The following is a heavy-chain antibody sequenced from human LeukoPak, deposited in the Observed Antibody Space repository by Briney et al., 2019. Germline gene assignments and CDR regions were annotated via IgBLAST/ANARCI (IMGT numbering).Heavy chain of an antibody. J-gene: IGHJ6*03. V-gene: IGHV3-53*01. Sequence: SGGSLRLSCAVSGFTVSSNYMSWVRQAPGKGLEWVSVIYTGGTTYYADSVKGRFTISRDNSKNTLYLQMNSLRAEDTAVYYCARDSGDGDYTPDMDVWGKGTTVTVSS. D-gene: IGHD2-21*02. CDR2: IYTGGTT. CDR1: GFTVSSNY. CDR3: ARDSGDGDYTPDMDV.